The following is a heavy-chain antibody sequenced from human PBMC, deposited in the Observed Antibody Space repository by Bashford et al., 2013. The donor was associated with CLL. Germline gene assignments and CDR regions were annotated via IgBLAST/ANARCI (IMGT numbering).Heavy chain of an antibody. Sequence: SETLSLTCAVYGGSFSGYYWSWIRQPPGKGLEWIGEINHSGSTNYNPSLKSRVTISVDTSKNQFSLKLSSVTAADTAVYYCARGPMIVVVINPGEPYYYYYYGYGRLGPRDHGHRLL. CDR2: INHSGST. CDR1: GGSFSGYY. V-gene: IGHV4-34*01. CDR3: ARGPMIVVVINPGEPYYYYYYGYGR. J-gene: IGHJ6*02. D-gene: IGHD3-22*01.